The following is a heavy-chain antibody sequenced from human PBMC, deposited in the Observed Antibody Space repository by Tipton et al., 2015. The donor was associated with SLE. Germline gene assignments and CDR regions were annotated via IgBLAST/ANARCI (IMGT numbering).Heavy chain of an antibody. CDR3: ARDLTYYDFWSGYYFDY. V-gene: IGHV1-69*04. J-gene: IGHJ4*02. Sequence: QSGAEVKKPGSSVKVSCKASGGTFSSYTISWVRQAPGQGLEWMGRIIPILGIANYAQKFQGRVTITADKSTSTAYMELSSLRSEDTAVYYCARDLTYYDFWSGYYFDYWGQGTLVTVSS. D-gene: IGHD3-3*01. CDR2: IIPILGIA. CDR1: GGTFSSYT.